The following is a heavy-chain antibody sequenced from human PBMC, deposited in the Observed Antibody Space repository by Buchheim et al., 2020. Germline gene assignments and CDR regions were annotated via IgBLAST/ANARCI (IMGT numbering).Heavy chain of an antibody. CDR3: ARDLCQNEPNYYDSSENFDL. CDR2: IYHSGST. V-gene: IGHV4-4*02. Sequence: QVQLQESGPGLVKPSGTLSLTCAVSGGSISSSNWWSWVRQPPGKGLEWIGEIYHSGSTNYNPSLKSRVTISVDTSKNQFSLKLSSETAADTAVYYCARDLCQNEPNYYDSSENFDLWGRGTL. J-gene: IGHJ2*01. CDR1: GGSISSSNW. D-gene: IGHD3-22*01.